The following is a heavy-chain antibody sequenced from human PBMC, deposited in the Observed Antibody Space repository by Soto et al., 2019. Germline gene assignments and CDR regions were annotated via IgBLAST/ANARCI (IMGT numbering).Heavy chain of an antibody. V-gene: IGHV3-15*01. CDR3: TTDPGDYQDF. Sequence: EVQLVESGGDMVKPGGCLRLSCEASGITFINAWMSWVRQAPGKGLQWVGRIKNKADGGAADYAAPVRGRFTISRDDSKNTLFLPMNSLEIEDTAVYYCTTDPGDYQDFWGQGTLVTVAS. CDR1: GITFINAW. CDR2: IKNKADGGAA. J-gene: IGHJ4*02. D-gene: IGHD4-17*01.